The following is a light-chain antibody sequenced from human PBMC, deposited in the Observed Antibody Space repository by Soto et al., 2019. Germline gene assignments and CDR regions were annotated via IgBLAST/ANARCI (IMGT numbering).Light chain of an antibody. CDR1: QSLSSSY. CDR2: AAS. V-gene: IGKV3-20*01. J-gene: IGKJ2*01. CDR3: QQQGT. Sequence: EIVLTQSPGTLSLSPGERATLSCRASQSLSSSYVVWYQQKPGQAPRLLIYAASRMATGIPDRFSGSGSATEYTLTISRLEPEDFAVYYCQQQGTFGQGTKLDIK.